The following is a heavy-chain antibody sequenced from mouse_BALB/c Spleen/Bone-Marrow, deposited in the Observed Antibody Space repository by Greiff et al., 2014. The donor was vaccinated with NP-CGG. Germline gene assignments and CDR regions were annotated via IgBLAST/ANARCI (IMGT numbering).Heavy chain of an antibody. D-gene: IGHD4-1*01. CDR3: ARGDWDEAMDY. V-gene: IGHV5-9-1*01. Sequence: EVMLVESGGGLVKPGGSLKLSCAASGFTFSSYAMSWVRQTPEKRLEWVATINSGGSYTYYPDSVKGRFTISGDNAKNTLYLQMSSLRSEDTAMYYCARGDWDEAMDYWSQGTSVTVST. J-gene: IGHJ4*01. CDR2: INSGGSYT. CDR1: GFTFSSYA.